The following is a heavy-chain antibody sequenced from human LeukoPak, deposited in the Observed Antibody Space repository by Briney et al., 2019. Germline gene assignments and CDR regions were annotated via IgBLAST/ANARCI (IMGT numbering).Heavy chain of an antibody. V-gene: IGHV3-7*01. CDR2: INKDGSEK. J-gene: IGHJ4*02. CDR1: RFTFTSYW. D-gene: IGHD3-3*01. CDR3: ARDRTGNNDFWSGYTTFFDY. Sequence: GGSLRLSCAASRFTFTSYWMSWVRQAPGKGLEWVAKINKDGSEKYYVDSVKGRFTISRDNAKNSLYLQMNSLRAEDTAVYYCARDRTGNNDFWSGYTTFFDYWGQGPLVTVSS.